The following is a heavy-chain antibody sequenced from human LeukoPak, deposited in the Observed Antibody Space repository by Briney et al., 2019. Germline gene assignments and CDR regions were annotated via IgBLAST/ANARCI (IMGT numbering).Heavy chain of an antibody. V-gene: IGHV1-24*01. Sequence: ASVKVSCKVSGDTLPELSTHGVRQAPGKGLEWMGGLDPEDGEIIYAQRFQGRVTMTEDTSTDTAYMELSSLRSEDTAVYYCATGGQWDLLVYWGQGTLVTVSS. J-gene: IGHJ4*02. D-gene: IGHD1-26*01. CDR1: GDTLPELS. CDR3: ATGGQWDLLVY. CDR2: LDPEDGEI.